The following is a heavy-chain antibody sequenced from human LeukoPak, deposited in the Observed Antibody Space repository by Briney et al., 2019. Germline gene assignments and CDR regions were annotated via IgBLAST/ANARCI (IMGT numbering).Heavy chain of an antibody. J-gene: IGHJ5*02. Sequence: SETLSLTCTVSGGSISSYYWSWIRQPAGKGLEWIGRIYTSGSTNYNPSLKSRVTMSVDTSKNQFSLKLSSVTAADTAVYYCARDSHITIFGVVIHNWFDPWGQGTLVTVSS. CDR1: GGSISSYY. CDR3: ARDSHITIFGVVIHNWFDP. D-gene: IGHD3-3*01. CDR2: IYTSGST. V-gene: IGHV4-4*07.